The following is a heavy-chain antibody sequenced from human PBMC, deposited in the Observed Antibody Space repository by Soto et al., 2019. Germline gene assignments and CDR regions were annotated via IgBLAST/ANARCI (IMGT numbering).Heavy chain of an antibody. CDR3: ARVRGIAARIVAGYYFDY. J-gene: IGHJ4*02. Sequence: SETLSLTCTVSGGSISSYYWSWIRQPLGKGLEWIGYIYYSGSTNYNPSLKSRVTISVDTSKNQFPLKLSSVTAADTAVYYCARVRGIAARIVAGYYFDYWGQGTLVTVSS. CDR2: IYYSGST. V-gene: IGHV4-59*01. D-gene: IGHD6-13*01. CDR1: GGSISSYY.